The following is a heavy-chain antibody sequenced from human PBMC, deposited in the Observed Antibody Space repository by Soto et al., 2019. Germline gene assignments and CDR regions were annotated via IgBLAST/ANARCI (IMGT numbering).Heavy chain of an antibody. V-gene: IGHV1-18*01. CDR3: ARDVYGSGSYSDPLFDY. Sequence: ASVKVSCKASGYTFTSYGISWVRQAPGQGLEWMGWISAYNGNTNYAQKLQGRVTMTTDTSTSTAYMELRSLRSDDTAVYYCARDVYGSGSYSDPLFDYWGQGTLVTVSS. J-gene: IGHJ4*02. CDR2: ISAYNGNT. CDR1: GYTFTSYG. D-gene: IGHD3-10*01.